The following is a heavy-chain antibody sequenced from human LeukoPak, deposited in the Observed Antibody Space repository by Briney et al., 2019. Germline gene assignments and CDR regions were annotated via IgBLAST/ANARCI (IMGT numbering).Heavy chain of an antibody. V-gene: IGHV4-39*01. J-gene: IGHJ5*02. Sequence: SETLSLTCTVSGGSISSSSYYWGWFRQPPGKGLEWIGSIYYSGSIYYNPSLKSRVTISVDTSKNQFSLKLSSVTAADTAVYYCARGSDPFLFDPWGQGALVTVSS. CDR3: ARGSDPFLFDP. CDR2: IYYSGSI. CDR1: GGSISSSSYY.